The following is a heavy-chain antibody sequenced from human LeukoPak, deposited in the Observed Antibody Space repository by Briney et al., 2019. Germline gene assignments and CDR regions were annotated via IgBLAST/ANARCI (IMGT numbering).Heavy chain of an antibody. V-gene: IGHV3-23*01. CDR1: GFTFSSSA. J-gene: IGHJ4*02. CDR3: AKQLGYCSDGSCYFPY. D-gene: IGHD2-15*01. Sequence: GGSLRLSCAASGFTFSSSAMSWVRQAPGKGLEWVSAISNNGGYTYYADSVQGRFTISRDNSKSTLYLQMNSLRAEDTAVYYCAKQLGYCSDGSCYFPYWGQGTLVTDSS. CDR2: ISNNGGYT.